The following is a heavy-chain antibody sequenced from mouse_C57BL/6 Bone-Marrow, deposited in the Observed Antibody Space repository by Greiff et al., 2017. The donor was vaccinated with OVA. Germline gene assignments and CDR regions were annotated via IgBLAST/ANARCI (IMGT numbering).Heavy chain of an antibody. Sequence: VKLVESDAELVKPGASVKISCKVSGYTFTDHTIHWMKQRPEQGLEWIGYIYPRDGSTKYNEKFKGKATLTADKSSSTAYMQLNSLSSEDSEVYFCARGGTVVDWYFEVWGTEATVTVSS. CDR2: IYPRDGST. J-gene: IGHJ1*03. V-gene: IGHV1-78*01. CDR3: ARGGTVVDWYFEV. CDR1: GYTFTDHT. D-gene: IGHD1-1*01.